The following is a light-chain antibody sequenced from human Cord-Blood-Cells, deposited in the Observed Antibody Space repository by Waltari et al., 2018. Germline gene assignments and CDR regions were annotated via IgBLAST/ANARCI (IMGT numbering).Light chain of an antibody. J-gene: IGLJ3*02. CDR1: SSNTGSNY. V-gene: IGLV1-47*01. CDR3: AAWDDSLRV. Sequence: QSVLTQPPSASGTPGQRVTISCSGSSSNTGSNYVYWYQQLPGTAPKLLIYRNNQRPSGVPDRFSGSKSGTSASLAISGLRSEDGADYYCAAWDDSLRVFGGGTKLTVL. CDR2: RNN.